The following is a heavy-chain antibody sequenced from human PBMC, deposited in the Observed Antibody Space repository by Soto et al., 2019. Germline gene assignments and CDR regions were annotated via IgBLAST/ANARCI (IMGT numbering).Heavy chain of an antibody. Sequence: QVQLVESGGGVVQPGRSLRLSCAASGFTFSSYAMHWVRQAPGKGLEWVAVISYDGSNKYYADSVKGRFTISRDNSKNTLYLQMISLRAEDTAVYYCAREIRNTYYYGSGSYTYYYGMDVWGQGTTVTVSS. J-gene: IGHJ6*02. D-gene: IGHD3-10*01. V-gene: IGHV3-30-3*01. CDR1: GFTFSSYA. CDR2: ISYDGSNK. CDR3: AREIRNTYYYGSGSYTYYYGMDV.